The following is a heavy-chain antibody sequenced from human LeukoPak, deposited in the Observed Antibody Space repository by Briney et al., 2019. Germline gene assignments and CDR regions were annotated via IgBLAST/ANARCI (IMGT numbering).Heavy chain of an antibody. V-gene: IGHV3-23*01. CDR2: SSGRNESI. CDR3: ARASCGGNCYYMFDS. D-gene: IGHD2-21*01. J-gene: IGHJ4*02. Sequence: AGSLTLSCAAAGFDFSNHAMSWIRQAQGKGLGWVSGSSGRNESIIYAASVKGRFTISRDNSKNTLCLQMNSLTAEETAVYCCARASCGGNCYYMFDSWGQRTLVTVSS. CDR1: GFDFSNHA.